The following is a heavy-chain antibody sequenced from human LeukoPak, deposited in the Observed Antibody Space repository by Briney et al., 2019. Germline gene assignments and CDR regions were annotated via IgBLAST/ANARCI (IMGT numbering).Heavy chain of an antibody. CDR2: IYSGGST. Sequence: GGSLRLSCAASGFTVSSNYMTWVRQAPGKGLEWVSLIYSGGSTYYADSVKGRFTIFRDNSKNTLYLQMNSLRAEDTAVYYCARAWPFDYWGQGTLVIVSS. CDR3: ARAWPFDY. CDR1: GFTVSSNY. J-gene: IGHJ4*02. V-gene: IGHV3-53*01.